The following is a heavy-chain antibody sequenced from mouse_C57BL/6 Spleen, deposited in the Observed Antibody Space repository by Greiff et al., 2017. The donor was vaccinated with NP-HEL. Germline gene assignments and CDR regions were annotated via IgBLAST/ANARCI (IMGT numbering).Heavy chain of an antibody. CDR2: IYPGDGDT. V-gene: IGHV1-82*01. J-gene: IGHJ3*01. CDR1: GYAFSSSW. CDR3: AGGYGSSPFAY. Sequence: VQLQQSGPELVKPGASVKISCKASGYAFSSSWMNWVKQRPGKGLEWIGRIYPGDGDTNYNGKFKGKATLTADKSSSTAYMQLSSLTSEDSAVYFCAGGYGSSPFAYWGQGTLVTVSA. D-gene: IGHD1-1*01.